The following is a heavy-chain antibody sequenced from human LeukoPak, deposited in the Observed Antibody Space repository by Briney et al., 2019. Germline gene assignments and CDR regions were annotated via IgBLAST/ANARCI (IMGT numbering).Heavy chain of an antibody. CDR2: IYHSGST. D-gene: IGHD2-15*01. CDR3: ARDRKGYCSGDICYRVAFDI. V-gene: IGHV4-39*07. Sequence: SETLSLTCAVSGGSISSNSYYWGWIRQPPGKGLEWIGSIYHSGSTYYNPSLKSRVTIPVDTSKNQFSLKLHSVTAADTAVYYCARDRKGYCSGDICYRVAFDIWGQGTMVTVSS. J-gene: IGHJ3*02. CDR1: GGSISSNSYY.